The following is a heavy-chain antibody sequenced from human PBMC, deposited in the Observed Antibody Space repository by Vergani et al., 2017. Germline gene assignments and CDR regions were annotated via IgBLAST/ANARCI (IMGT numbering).Heavy chain of an antibody. J-gene: IGHJ5*02. Sequence: QVQLVQSGAEVKKPGASVKVSCKASGYTFTSYAMHWVRQAPGQRLEWMGWINAGNGNTKYSQKFQGRVTITRDTSASTAYMELSSLRSEDTAVYYCAGRYCSSTSCYDWFDPWGQGTLVTVSS. CDR3: AGRYCSSTSCYDWFDP. CDR1: GYTFTSYA. V-gene: IGHV1-3*01. CDR2: INAGNGNT. D-gene: IGHD2-2*01.